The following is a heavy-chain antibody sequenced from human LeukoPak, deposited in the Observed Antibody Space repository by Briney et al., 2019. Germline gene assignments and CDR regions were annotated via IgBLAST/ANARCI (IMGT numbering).Heavy chain of an antibody. CDR3: ATSLANRYSSGWYFYAFDI. CDR1: GFTFSSYS. D-gene: IGHD6-19*01. CDR2: ISSSSSYI. Sequence: PGGSLRLSCAASGFTFSSYSMNWVRQAPGKGLEWVSSISSSSSYIYYADSVKGRFTISRDNAKNSLYLQMNSLRAEDTAVYYCATSLANRYSSGWYFYAFDIWGQGTMVTVSS. J-gene: IGHJ3*02. V-gene: IGHV3-21*04.